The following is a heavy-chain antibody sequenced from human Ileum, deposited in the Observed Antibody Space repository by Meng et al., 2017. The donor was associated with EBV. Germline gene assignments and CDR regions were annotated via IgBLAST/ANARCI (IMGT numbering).Heavy chain of an antibody. CDR3: VRTLERGDY. J-gene: IGHJ4*02. D-gene: IGHD5-24*01. Sequence: GQLVQAGARVQKPGASVKVSCKASGYTFTNYDISWVRQATGQGLEWMGWMNPKTGTAHYAQKFQGRVSMTRDTSITTAYMELSSLTSEDTAVYYCVRTLERGDYWGQGTLVTVSS. CDR1: GYTFTNYD. CDR2: MNPKTGTA. V-gene: IGHV1-8*01.